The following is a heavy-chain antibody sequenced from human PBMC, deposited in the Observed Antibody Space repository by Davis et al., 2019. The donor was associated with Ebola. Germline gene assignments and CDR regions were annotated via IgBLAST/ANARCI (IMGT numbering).Heavy chain of an antibody. D-gene: IGHD3-10*01. Sequence: GGSLRLSCAASGFTFSTYSMSWVRQAPGKGLEWVSSISSDSDYIYYADSAKGRFTISRDNAKNSLYLQMNSLRAEDTAVYYCAKTHDGSYFYGMDVWGQGTTVIVSS. CDR2: ISSDSDYI. CDR1: GFTFSTYS. CDR3: AKTHDGSYFYGMDV. J-gene: IGHJ6*02. V-gene: IGHV3-21*01.